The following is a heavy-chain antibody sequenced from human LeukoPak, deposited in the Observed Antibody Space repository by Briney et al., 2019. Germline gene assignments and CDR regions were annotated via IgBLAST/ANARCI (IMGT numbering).Heavy chain of an antibody. V-gene: IGHV3-23*01. Sequence: GGSLRLSCVASGFTFTTYSMTWVRQTPAKGLEWVAAISASGGSYYAVPVLRRFTISRDNSKSTLYMQLNNAEADDTGLYYLSKNPNRSGWYQDYWGQGALVIASP. CDR1: GFTFTTYS. D-gene: IGHD6-19*01. J-gene: IGHJ4*02. CDR3: SKNPNRSGWYQDY. CDR2: ISASGGS.